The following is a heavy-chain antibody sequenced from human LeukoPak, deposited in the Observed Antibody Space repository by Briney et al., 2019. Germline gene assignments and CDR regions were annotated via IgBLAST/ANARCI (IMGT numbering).Heavy chain of an antibody. CDR1: GFTFSSYG. Sequence: GGSLRLSCAASGFTFSSYGMHWVRQAPGKGLEWVAVISYDGSNKYYADSAKGRFTISRDNSKNTLYLQMNSLRAEDTAVYYCAKAGHIVVVTAILFDYWGQGTLVTVSS. CDR3: AKAGHIVVVTAILFDY. CDR2: ISYDGSNK. D-gene: IGHD2-21*02. J-gene: IGHJ4*02. V-gene: IGHV3-30*18.